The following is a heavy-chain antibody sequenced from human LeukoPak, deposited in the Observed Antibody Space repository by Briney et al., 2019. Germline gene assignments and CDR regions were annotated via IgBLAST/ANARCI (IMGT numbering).Heavy chain of an antibody. D-gene: IGHD2-15*01. CDR3: ARQYCSGGSCYPNYFDY. J-gene: IGHJ4*02. V-gene: IGHV5-51*01. CDR1: GYSFTSYW. Sequence: GESLKISCKGSGYSFTSYWIGWMRQMPGKGLEWMGIIYPGDSDTRYSPSFQGQVTISVDKSISTAYLQWSSLKASDTAMYYCARQYCSGGSCYPNYFDYWGQGTLVTVSS. CDR2: IYPGDSDT.